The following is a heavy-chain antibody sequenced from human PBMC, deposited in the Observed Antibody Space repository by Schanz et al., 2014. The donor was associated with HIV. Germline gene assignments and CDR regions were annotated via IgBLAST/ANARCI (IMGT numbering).Heavy chain of an antibody. J-gene: IGHJ4*02. CDR1: GFTFRDSV. CDR3: VKRGSEASSNTWFADS. D-gene: IGHD3-10*01. V-gene: IGHV3-23*01. Sequence: VQLLESGGGLVQPGGSLRLSCAASGFTFRDSVVSWVRQAPGKGLEWIASISSTSTYRFYAGSVKGRFTISRDNSEDTLYLQMNSLGVDDSAIYYCVKRGSEASSNTWFADSWGQGTLVTVSS. CDR2: ISSTSTYR.